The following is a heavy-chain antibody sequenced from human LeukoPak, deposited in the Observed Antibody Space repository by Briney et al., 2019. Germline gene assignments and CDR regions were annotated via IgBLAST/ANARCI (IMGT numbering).Heavy chain of an antibody. D-gene: IGHD2-2*01. CDR2: INPNSGGT. CDR1: GYTFTGYY. Sequence: GASVKVSCKASGYTFTGYYMNWVRQAPGQGLEWMRWINPNSGGTNYAQKFQGRVTMTRDTSISTAYMELSKLRSDDTAVHYCAREGDCSSTSCYDVNWFDPWGQGTLVTVSS. J-gene: IGHJ5*02. CDR3: AREGDCSSTSCYDVNWFDP. V-gene: IGHV1-2*02.